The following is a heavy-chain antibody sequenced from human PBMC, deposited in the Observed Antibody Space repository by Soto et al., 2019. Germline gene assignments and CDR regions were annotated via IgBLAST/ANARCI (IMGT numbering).Heavy chain of an antibody. D-gene: IGHD6-6*01. V-gene: IGHV3-9*01. CDR1: GFTFDDYA. J-gene: IGHJ6*02. CDR2: ISWNSGSI. CDR3: AKEYSSSSLNYYYYGMDV. Sequence: GGSLRLSCAASGFTFDDYAMHWVRQAPGKGLEWVSGISWNSGSIGYADSVKGRFTISRDNAKNSLYLQMNSLRAEDTALYYCAKEYSSSSLNYYYYGMDVWGQGTTVTVSS.